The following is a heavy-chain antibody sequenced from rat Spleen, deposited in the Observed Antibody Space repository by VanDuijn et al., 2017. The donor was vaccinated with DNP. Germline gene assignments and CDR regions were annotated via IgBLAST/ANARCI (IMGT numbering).Heavy chain of an antibody. J-gene: IGHJ2*01. CDR2: IPTGGGHT. V-gene: IGHV5S13*01. D-gene: IGHD1-2*01. Sequence: EVQLVESGGGLVQPGRSMKLSCAASGFTFSSFPMAWVRQVPSKGLEWVASIPTGGGHTYYRDSVKGRFTISRDNAKNTQYLRMDSLRSEDTATYYCARHRAIAAIWDYWGQGVMVTVSS. CDR3: ARHRAIAAIWDY. CDR1: GFTFSSFP.